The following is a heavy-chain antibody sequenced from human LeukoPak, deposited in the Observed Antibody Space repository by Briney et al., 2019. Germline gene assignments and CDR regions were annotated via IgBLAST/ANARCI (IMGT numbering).Heavy chain of an antibody. J-gene: IGHJ2*01. V-gene: IGHV3-21*01. CDR2: ISSSSSYI. D-gene: IGHD3-10*01. CDR3: ARGGKSDYYGSGNPPRYWYFDL. CDR1: GFTFSSYT. Sequence: GGSLRLSCAASGFTFSSYTMNWGRQAPGKGLEWVSSISSSSSYIYYADSVKDRFTISRDNAKNSLYLQMNSLRAEDTAVYYCARGGKSDYYGSGNPPRYWYFDLWGRGTLVTVSS.